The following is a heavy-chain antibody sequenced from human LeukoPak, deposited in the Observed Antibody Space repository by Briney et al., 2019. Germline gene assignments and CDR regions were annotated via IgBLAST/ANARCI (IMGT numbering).Heavy chain of an antibody. Sequence: GGSLRLSCAASGFTFSSYWMSWVRQAAGKGLEWFSYISSSSSYTNYADSVKGRFTISRDNAKNSLYLQMTSLRAEDTAVYFFSQAVDGIRYFDWYNWFDPWGQGTLVTVSS. J-gene: IGHJ5*02. CDR3: SQAVDGIRYFDWYNWFDP. CDR2: ISSSSSYT. V-gene: IGHV3-11*03. CDR1: GFTFSSYW. D-gene: IGHD3-9*01.